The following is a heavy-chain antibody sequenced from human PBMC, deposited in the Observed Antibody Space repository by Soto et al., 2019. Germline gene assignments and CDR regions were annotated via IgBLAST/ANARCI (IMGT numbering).Heavy chain of an antibody. D-gene: IGHD6-6*01. CDR1: GFTFSSYE. CDR2: ISRSGSTI. V-gene: IGHV3-48*03. Sequence: GGSLRLSCAASGFTFSSYEMNWVRQAPGKGLEWVSYISRSGSTIYYADSVKGRFTISRDNAKNSLYLQMNSLRAEDTAIYYCARDGRAARPNYYFDYWGLGTLVTVSS. J-gene: IGHJ4*02. CDR3: ARDGRAARPNYYFDY.